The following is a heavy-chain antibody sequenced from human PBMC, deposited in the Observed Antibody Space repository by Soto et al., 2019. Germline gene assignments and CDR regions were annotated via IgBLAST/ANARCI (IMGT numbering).Heavy chain of an antibody. CDR3: VKDRRSTRRAMDV. D-gene: IGHD2-2*01. V-gene: IGHV3-64D*06. Sequence: EVQLVESGGGLVQPGGSLRLSCSASGFTFSSCAMHWVRQAAGKGLEYVSGISSNGAGTYYAESVKDRFTISRDKSRNTLFLQVNSLTGEDTAVYYCVKDRRSTRRAMDVWGQGTTVTVSS. CDR2: ISSNGAGT. J-gene: IGHJ6*02. CDR1: GFTFSSCA.